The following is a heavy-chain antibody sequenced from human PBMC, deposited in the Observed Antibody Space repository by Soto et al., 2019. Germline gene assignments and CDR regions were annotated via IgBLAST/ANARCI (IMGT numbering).Heavy chain of an antibody. CDR3: ASGNNLVDTLITRGAFGL. Sequence: WGSLRLSCAASGFSVSRKFLAWVRQAPGKGLERVSVIHPGDTTFSADSVKGRFTISRDSAKNTLYLKMNTLSAEDTATYSCASGNNLVDTLITRGAFGLWGRGTLVTFSS. CDR1: GFSVSRKF. V-gene: IGHV3-53*01. J-gene: IGHJ3*01. D-gene: IGHD5-18*01. CDR2: IHPGDTT.